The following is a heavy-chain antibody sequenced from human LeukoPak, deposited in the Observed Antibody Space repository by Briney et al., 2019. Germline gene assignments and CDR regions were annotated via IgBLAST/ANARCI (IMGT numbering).Heavy chain of an antibody. V-gene: IGHV3-9*01. CDR2: ISWDSGSI. Sequence: GGSLRLSCAASGFTFDDYAMHWVRQAPGKGLEWVSSISWDSGSIDYADSVKGRFTISRDNAKNSLYLQMNSLRAEDTAVYYCAKVGGDGHNYCSDYWGQGTLVTVSS. CDR3: AKVGGDGHNYCSDY. D-gene: IGHD5-24*01. CDR1: GFTFDDYA. J-gene: IGHJ4*02.